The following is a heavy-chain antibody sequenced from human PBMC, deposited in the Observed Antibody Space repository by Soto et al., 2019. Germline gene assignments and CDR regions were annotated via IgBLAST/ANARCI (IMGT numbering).Heavy chain of an antibody. CDR2: ISYDGSNK. J-gene: IGHJ4*02. CDR1: GFTFSSYA. Sequence: GGSLRLSCAASGFTFSSYAMHWVRQAPGEGLEWVAVISYDGSNKYYADSVKGRFTISRDNSKNTLYLQMNSLRAEDTAVYYCARDSIAPAPPGGFTYFDYWGQGTLVNVSS. V-gene: IGHV3-30-3*01. CDR3: ARDSIAPAPPGGFTYFDY. D-gene: IGHD2-2*01.